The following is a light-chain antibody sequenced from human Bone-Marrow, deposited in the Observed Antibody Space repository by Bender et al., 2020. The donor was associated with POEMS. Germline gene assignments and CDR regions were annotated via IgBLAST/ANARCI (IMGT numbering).Light chain of an antibody. CDR1: SSTIGISY. CDR3: TSRRTGDTLL. Sequence: QSALTQPPSVSGTPGQRVTISCSGSSSTIGISYVFWYQHLPGTAPKLLIYRNDQRPSGVSGRFSGSKSGTSASLAITGLQSEDEADYYCTSRRTGDTLLFGGGTKVTVL. CDR2: RND. J-gene: IGLJ2*01. V-gene: IGLV1-47*01.